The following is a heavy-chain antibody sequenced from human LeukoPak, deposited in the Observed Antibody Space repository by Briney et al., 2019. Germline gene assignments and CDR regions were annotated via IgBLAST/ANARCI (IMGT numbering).Heavy chain of an antibody. CDR3: ARGKYYYYLDY. J-gene: IGHJ4*02. CDR1: GGSISGYY. D-gene: IGHD2/OR15-2a*01. CDR2: IYYSGST. V-gene: IGHV4-59*01. Sequence: PSETLSLTCTVSGGSISGYYWSWIRQPPGKGLEWIGYIYYSGSTNSNPSLKSRVTISVDTSKNQFSLRLSSVTAADTAVYYCARGKYYYYLDYWGQGTLLTVSS.